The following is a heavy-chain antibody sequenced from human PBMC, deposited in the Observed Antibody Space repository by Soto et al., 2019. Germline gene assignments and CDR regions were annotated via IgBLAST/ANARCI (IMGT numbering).Heavy chain of an antibody. Sequence: PVGSLRLSCAASGFTFSSYAMHWVRQAPGKGLEWVAVISYDGSNKYYADSVKGRFTISRDNSKNTLYLQMNSLRAEDTAVYYCARGLYSGSYRTRYYYYGMDVWGQGTTVTVS. J-gene: IGHJ6*02. CDR1: GFTFSSYA. V-gene: IGHV3-30-3*01. CDR3: ARGLYSGSYRTRYYYYGMDV. CDR2: ISYDGSNK. D-gene: IGHD1-26*01.